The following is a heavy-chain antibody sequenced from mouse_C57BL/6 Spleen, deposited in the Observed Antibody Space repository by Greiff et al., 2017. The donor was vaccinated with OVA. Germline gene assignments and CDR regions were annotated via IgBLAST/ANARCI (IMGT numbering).Heavy chain of an antibody. V-gene: IGHV1-69*01. CDR1: GYTFTSYW. J-gene: IGHJ1*03. CDR2: IDPSDSYT. Sequence: QVQLQQPGAELVMPGASVKLSCKASGYTFTSYWMHWVKQRPGQGLEWIGEIDPSDSYTNYNQKFKGKSTLTVDKSSSTAYMQLSSLTSEDSAVYYCARGRNWDGGYFDVWGTGTTVTVSS. D-gene: IGHD4-1*01. CDR3: ARGRNWDGGYFDV.